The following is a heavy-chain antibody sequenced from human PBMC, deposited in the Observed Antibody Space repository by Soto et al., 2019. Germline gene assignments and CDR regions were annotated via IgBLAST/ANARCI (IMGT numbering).Heavy chain of an antibody. V-gene: IGHV3-48*03. CDR1: GFTFSSYE. D-gene: IGHD2-21*01. Sequence: EVQLVESGGGLVQPGGSLRLSCAASGFTFSSYEMNWVRQAPGQGLEWVSYISFSGTTTYHADAVKGRVTISRDNAKNSLYLHMNSLRAEDTAVYYCANIPLWRICHRHNWGQGTLVTVSS. CDR3: ANIPLWRICHRHN. J-gene: IGHJ4*02. CDR2: ISFSGTTT.